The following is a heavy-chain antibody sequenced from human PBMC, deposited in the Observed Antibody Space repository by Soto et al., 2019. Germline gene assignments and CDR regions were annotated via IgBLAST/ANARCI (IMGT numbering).Heavy chain of an antibody. Sequence: SEALSVTCSVYGGSFSAYYWSSIRQPPGKGVEWIGEINHSGSTNYNPSLKSRVTISVHTSKNQFSLKLSSVTAADTAVYYCARARKGSGSDYYYHYGMDVWGKGTTVTVSS. D-gene: IGHD3-3*01. CDR2: INHSGST. V-gene: IGHV4-34*01. CDR1: GGSFSAYY. J-gene: IGHJ6*04. CDR3: ARARKGSGSDYYYHYGMDV.